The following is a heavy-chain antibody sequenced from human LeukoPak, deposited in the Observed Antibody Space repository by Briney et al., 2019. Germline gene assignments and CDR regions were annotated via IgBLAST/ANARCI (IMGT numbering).Heavy chain of an antibody. CDR1: GFTFSSYA. CDR3: VKGVDIAMVSAFDY. Sequence: GGSLRLSCSASGFTFSSYAMHWVRQAPGKGLEYVSAIISNGGSTYYADSVKGRFTISRDNSKNTLYLQMSSLRAEDTAVYYCVKGVDIAMVSAFDYWGQGTLVTVSS. J-gene: IGHJ4*02. D-gene: IGHD5-18*01. V-gene: IGHV3-64D*09. CDR2: IISNGGST.